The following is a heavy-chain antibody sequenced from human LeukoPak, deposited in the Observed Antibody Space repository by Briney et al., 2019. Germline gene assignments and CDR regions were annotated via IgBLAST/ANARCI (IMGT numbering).Heavy chain of an antibody. D-gene: IGHD3-10*02. J-gene: IGHJ6*04. CDR3: AELGITMIGGV. CDR1: GFTFSSYE. Sequence: GGSLRLFCAASGFTFSSYEMNWVRQAPGKGLGWVSYISSSGSTIYYADSVKGRFTISRDNAKNSLYLQMNSLRAEDTAVYYCAELGITMIGGVWGKGTTVTISS. CDR2: ISSSGSTI. V-gene: IGHV3-48*03.